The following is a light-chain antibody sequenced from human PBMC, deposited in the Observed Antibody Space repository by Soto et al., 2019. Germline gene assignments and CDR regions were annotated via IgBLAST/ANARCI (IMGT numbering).Light chain of an antibody. Sequence: QSVLTQPASVSGSPGQSITISCTGTSSDVGGYKYVSWYQQHPGRAPKLMIFEVSNRPSGVSHRFSGSKSGNTASLTISGLQAEDEADYYCASYTSTSTLVLFGGGTQLTVL. J-gene: IGLJ2*01. CDR2: EVS. V-gene: IGLV2-14*01. CDR3: ASYTSTSTLVL. CDR1: SSDVGGYKY.